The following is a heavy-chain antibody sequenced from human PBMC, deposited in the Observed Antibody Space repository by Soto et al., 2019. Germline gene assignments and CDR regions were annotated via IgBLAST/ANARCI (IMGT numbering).Heavy chain of an antibody. V-gene: IGHV1-69*01. Sequence: QVQLVQSGAEVKKPGSSVKVSCTTSGGTISSFGMNWVRQAPGQGLEWIGGIVPIDGSTKYAQKFQGRVTITADASTSTVYMDLSSLRSEDTAXXXXXXXXXXSRRGGVAFD. D-gene: IGHD1-26*01. CDR3: XXXXXXSRRGGVAFD. CDR2: IVPIDGST. J-gene: IGHJ4*01. CDR1: GGTISSFG.